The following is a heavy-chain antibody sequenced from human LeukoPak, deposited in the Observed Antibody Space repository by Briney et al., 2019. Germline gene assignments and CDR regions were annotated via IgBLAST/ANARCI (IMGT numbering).Heavy chain of an antibody. CDR1: GGSISTYY. CDR3: ARGGGIAVAGTDGENWFDP. D-gene: IGHD6-19*01. J-gene: IGHJ5*02. CDR2: ISYSGST. V-gene: IGHV4-59*12. Sequence: SETLSLTCTVSGGSISTYYWSWIRQPPGKGLEWIGYISYSGSTNYNPSLKSRVTISVDTSKNQFSLKLSSVTAADTAVYYCARGGGIAVAGTDGENWFDPWGQGTLVTVSS.